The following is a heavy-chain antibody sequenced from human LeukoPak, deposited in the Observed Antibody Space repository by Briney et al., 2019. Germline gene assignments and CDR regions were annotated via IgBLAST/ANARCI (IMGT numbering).Heavy chain of an antibody. J-gene: IGHJ4*02. CDR3: ARDYGGNSGGFDY. CDR2: IYHSGST. D-gene: IGHD4-23*01. V-gene: IGHV4-30-2*01. CDR1: GGSISSGGYS. Sequence: SQTLSLTCAVSGGSISSGGYSWSWTRQPPGKGLEWIGYIYHSGSTYYNPSLKSRVTISVDRSKNQFSLKLSSVTAADTAVYYCARDYGGNSGGFDYWGQGTLVTVSS.